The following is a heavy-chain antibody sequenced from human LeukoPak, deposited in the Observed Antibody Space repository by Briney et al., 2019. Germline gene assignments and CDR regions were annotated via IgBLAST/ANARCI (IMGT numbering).Heavy chain of an antibody. V-gene: IGHV1-18*01. J-gene: IGHJ3*02. Sequence: ASVKVSCKASGGTFSSYAISWVRQAPGQGLEWMGWISTYSANTNYAQKFQGRVTMTTDTSTTTAYMELRSLRSDDTAMYYCARDPCSGGSCHDAFDIWGQGTKVTVSS. CDR3: ARDPCSGGSCHDAFDI. D-gene: IGHD2-15*01. CDR2: ISTYSANT. CDR1: GGTFSSYA.